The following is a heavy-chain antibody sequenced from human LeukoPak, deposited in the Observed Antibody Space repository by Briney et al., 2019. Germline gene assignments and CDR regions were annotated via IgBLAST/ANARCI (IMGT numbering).Heavy chain of an antibody. V-gene: IGHV4-30-4*01. CDR3: ARDCSGGSCYGAFDI. CDR2: IYDSGST. Sequence: PSETLSLTCTVSGGSIGSGDYYWSWIRQPPGKGLEWIGYIYDSGSTYYNPSLKSRITISVDTSENRFSLKLSSVTATDTAVYYCARDCSGGSCYGAFDIWGQGTMVTVSS. J-gene: IGHJ3*02. D-gene: IGHD2-15*01. CDR1: GGSIGSGDYY.